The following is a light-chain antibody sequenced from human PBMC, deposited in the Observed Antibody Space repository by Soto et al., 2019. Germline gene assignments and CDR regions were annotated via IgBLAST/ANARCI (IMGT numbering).Light chain of an antibody. Sequence: QSVLTQPPSASGIPGQRVTISCSGSTSNIGSDTVNWYQQLPGTAPKLLIYRNTQRPSGVPDRFSGSKSGASASLAISGLQSEDEADYYCASWDDSLDVVVFGGGTKVTVL. CDR3: ASWDDSLDVVV. V-gene: IGLV1-44*01. J-gene: IGLJ2*01. CDR2: RNT. CDR1: TSNIGSDT.